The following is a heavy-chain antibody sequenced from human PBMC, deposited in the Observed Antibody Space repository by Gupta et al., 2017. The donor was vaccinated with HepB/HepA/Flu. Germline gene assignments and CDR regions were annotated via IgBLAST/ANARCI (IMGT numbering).Heavy chain of an antibody. D-gene: IGHD1-26*01. J-gene: IGHJ6*03. V-gene: IGHV4-4*07. CDR3: ARERVPSEGATKWVYYYYYMDV. CDR2: IYTSGST. Sequence: QVQLQESGPGLVKPSETLSLTCTVSGGSISSYYWSWIRQPAGKGLEWIGRIYTSGSTNYNPSLKSRVTMSVDTSKNQFSRKLSSVTAADTAVYYCARERVPSEGATKWVYYYYYMDVWGKGTTVTVSS. CDR1: GGSISSYY.